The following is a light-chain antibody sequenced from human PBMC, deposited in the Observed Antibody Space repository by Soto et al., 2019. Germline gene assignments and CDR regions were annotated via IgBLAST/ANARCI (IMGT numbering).Light chain of an antibody. Sequence: VLTQSPGTLSLSPGERATLSCRASQTVTSNFLAWYQEKPGQAPRLLIYGASSRATGIPDRFSGSGSGTDFTLTISSLEPEDSAVYFCHQYADSPQTFGQGTKVDIK. CDR3: HQYADSPQT. CDR1: QTVTSNF. CDR2: GAS. J-gene: IGKJ2*01. V-gene: IGKV3-20*01.